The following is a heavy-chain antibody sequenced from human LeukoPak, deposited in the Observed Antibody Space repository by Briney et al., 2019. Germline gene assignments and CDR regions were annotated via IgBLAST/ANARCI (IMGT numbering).Heavy chain of an antibody. CDR1: GFTFSSYW. CDR2: INSDGSST. CDR3: ARGIQPPKYYGSGSDTFDI. D-gene: IGHD3-10*01. J-gene: IGHJ3*02. V-gene: IGHV3-74*01. Sequence: GGSLRLSCAASGFTFSSYWMHWVRQAPGKGLVWVSRINSDGSSTSYADSVKGRFTISRDNAKNTLYLQMNSLRAEDTSVYYCARGIQPPKYYGSGSDTFDIWGQGTMVTVSS.